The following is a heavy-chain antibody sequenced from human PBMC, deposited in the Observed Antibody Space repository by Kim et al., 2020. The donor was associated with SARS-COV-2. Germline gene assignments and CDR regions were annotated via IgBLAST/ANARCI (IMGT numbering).Heavy chain of an antibody. J-gene: IGHJ6*02. V-gene: IGHV5-51*01. CDR2: IYPGDSDT. CDR1: GYSFTSYW. Sequence: GESLKISCKGSGYSFTSYWIGWVRQMPGKGLEWMGIIYPGDSDTRYSPSFQGQVTISADKSISTAYLQWSSLKASDTAMYYCARQLEQPYYYYGMDVWGQGTTVTVSS. CDR3: ARQLEQPYYYYGMDV. D-gene: IGHD1-1*01.